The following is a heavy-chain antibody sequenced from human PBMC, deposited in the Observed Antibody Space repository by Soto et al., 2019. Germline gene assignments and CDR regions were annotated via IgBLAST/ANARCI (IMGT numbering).Heavy chain of an antibody. J-gene: IGHJ6*03. CDR1: GYTFTSYY. D-gene: IGHD3-10*01. CDR3: ARGGEVRGVYYYYMDV. Sequence: SVKVSCKASGYTFTSYYMHWVRQAPGQGLEWMGIINPSGGSTSYAQKFQGRVTMTRDTSTSTVYMELSSLRSEDTAVYYCARGGEVRGVYYYYMDVWGKGTTVTVSS. V-gene: IGHV1-46*03. CDR2: INPSGGST.